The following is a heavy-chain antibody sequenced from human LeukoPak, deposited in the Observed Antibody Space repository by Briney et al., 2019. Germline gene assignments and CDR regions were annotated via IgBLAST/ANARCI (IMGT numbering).Heavy chain of an antibody. CDR3: ARGGSHGFDI. J-gene: IGHJ3*02. D-gene: IGHD3-10*01. Sequence: GGSLRLSCAASGFTVSSNYMSWVRQAPGKGLEWVSVLYSGGSTYYTDSVKGRFTISRDNSKNTLFLQMSSLKAEDTAVYYCARGGSHGFDIWGQGTMVTVS. CDR1: GFTVSSNY. CDR2: LYSGGST. V-gene: IGHV3-66*01.